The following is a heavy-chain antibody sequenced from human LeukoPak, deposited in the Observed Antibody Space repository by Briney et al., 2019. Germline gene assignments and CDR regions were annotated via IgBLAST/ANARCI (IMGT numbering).Heavy chain of an antibody. CDR2: IGSSGGGT. V-gene: IGHV3-23*01. CDR3: AKIHQNRVVVGAKGAFDI. CDR1: GFTFSGHA. J-gene: IGHJ3*02. Sequence: GGSLRLSCAASGFTFSGHAMHWVRQSSGKGLEWVSGIGSSGGGTYYADSVKGRFTISRDTSKDTVYLQMDSLRAEDTAIYYCAKIHQNRVVVGAKGAFDIWGQGTVVTVSS. D-gene: IGHD2-15*01.